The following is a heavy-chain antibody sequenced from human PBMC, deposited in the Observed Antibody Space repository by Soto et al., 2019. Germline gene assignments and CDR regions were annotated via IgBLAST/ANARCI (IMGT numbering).Heavy chain of an antibody. CDR2: ISSTTNYI. CDR3: ARESEDLTSNFDY. CDR1: GFTFTRYS. Sequence: LSCAASGFTFTRYSMNWVRQAPGKGLEWVSSISSTTNYIYYADSMKGRFTVSRDNAKNSVYLEMNSLSAEDTAVYYCARESEDLTSNFDYWGQGTLVTVSS. J-gene: IGHJ4*02. V-gene: IGHV3-21*01.